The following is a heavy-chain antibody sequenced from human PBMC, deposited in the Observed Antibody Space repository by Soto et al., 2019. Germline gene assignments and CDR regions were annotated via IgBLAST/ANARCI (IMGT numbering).Heavy chain of an antibody. V-gene: IGHV1-58*02. D-gene: IGHD3-10*01. CDR1: GFRFTRDA. CDR2: IVVGSGNT. CDR3: AADYYGSGSYYSYMDV. J-gene: IGHJ6*03. Sequence: ASVKVSCKASGFRFTRDAMQGGRHERGQRLEWIAWIVVGSGNTNYAQKFQERVNITRDMSTSTAYMELSSLRSEDTAVYYCAADYYGSGSYYSYMDVWGKGITVTVSS.